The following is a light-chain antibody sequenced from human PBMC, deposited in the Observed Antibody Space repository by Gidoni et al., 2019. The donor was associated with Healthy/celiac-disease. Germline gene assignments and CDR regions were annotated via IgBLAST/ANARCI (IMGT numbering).Light chain of an antibody. CDR2: EVS. J-gene: IGLJ2*01. Sequence: QSALPQPPSASGSPGQSVTISCTGTSSDVGGYNYVSWYQQHPGKAPKLMIYEVSKRPSGVPDRFSGSKSGNTASLTVSGLQAEDEADYYCSSDAGSNNVVFGGGTKLTVL. V-gene: IGLV2-8*01. CDR1: SSDVGGYNY. CDR3: SSDAGSNNVV.